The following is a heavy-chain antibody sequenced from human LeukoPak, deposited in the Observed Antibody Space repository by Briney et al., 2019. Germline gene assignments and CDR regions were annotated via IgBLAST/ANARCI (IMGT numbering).Heavy chain of an antibody. CDR2: ISSSGSTI. J-gene: IGHJ4*02. CDR3: ATSYSYGQPEFDY. Sequence: KPGGSLRLSCAASGFTFSDYYMSWIRPAPGKGLEWVSYISSSGSTIYYADSGKGRFTISRDNAKNSLYLQMNSLRAEDTAVYYCATSYSYGQPEFDYWGQGTLVTVSS. CDR1: GFTFSDYY. V-gene: IGHV3-11*01. D-gene: IGHD5-18*01.